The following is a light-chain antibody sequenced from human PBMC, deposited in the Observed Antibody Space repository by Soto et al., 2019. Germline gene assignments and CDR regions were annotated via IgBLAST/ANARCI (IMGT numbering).Light chain of an antibody. CDR2: AAS. Sequence: AIRMTQSPSSFSASTGDRVTITCRASQGISSYLAWYQQKPGKAPKLLIYAASTLQSGVPSSFSGSGSGTDFTLTISCLQSEDFATYYCQQYYSYPRTFGQGTKVDSK. CDR3: QQYYSYPRT. J-gene: IGKJ1*01. CDR1: QGISSY. V-gene: IGKV1-8*01.